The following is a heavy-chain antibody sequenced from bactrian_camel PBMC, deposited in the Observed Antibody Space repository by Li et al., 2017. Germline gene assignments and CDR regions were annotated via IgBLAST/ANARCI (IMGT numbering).Heavy chain of an antibody. CDR1: GRPSC. V-gene: IGHV3S53*01. Sequence: HVKMGESGGGSVEDGGSLKLSCAYTGRPSCMGWFRQAPGQAREGVAAIDSGGMTDYADFVKGRYTISKDNIENILYLQMNSLKTEDTAVYYFAPAGPSHVDYNCRASLGQGTQVTVS. D-gene: IGHD4*01. J-gene: IGHJ4*01. CDR2: IDSGGMT.